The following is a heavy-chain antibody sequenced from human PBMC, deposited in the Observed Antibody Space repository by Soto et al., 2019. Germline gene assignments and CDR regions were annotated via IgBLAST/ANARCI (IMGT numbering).Heavy chain of an antibody. Sequence: QVQLVQSGGEVKKPGASVKVSCKTSGYSFTTYGISWVRQAPGQGLEWMGWISAYNGNTNYAQKLQGRITMTTDTSTSTAYMELRSLRSDDTAVYYCAREGPAPYYYYGMDVWGQGSTVPVSS. J-gene: IGHJ6*02. CDR2: ISAYNGNT. CDR1: GYSFTTYG. V-gene: IGHV1-18*01. CDR3: AREGPAPYYYYGMDV.